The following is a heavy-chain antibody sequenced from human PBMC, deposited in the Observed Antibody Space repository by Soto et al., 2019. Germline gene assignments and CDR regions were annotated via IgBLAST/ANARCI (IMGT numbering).Heavy chain of an antibody. D-gene: IGHD2-15*01. CDR1: GYTFTSYA. CDR3: ARDIVVVVAATRDDAFDI. Sequence: ASVKVSCKASGYTFTSYAMHWVRQAPGQRLEWMGWISAYNGNTNYAQKLQGRVTMTTDTSTSTAYMELRSLRSDDTAVYYCARDIVVVVAATRDDAFDIWGQGTMVTVSS. V-gene: IGHV1-18*01. CDR2: ISAYNGNT. J-gene: IGHJ3*02.